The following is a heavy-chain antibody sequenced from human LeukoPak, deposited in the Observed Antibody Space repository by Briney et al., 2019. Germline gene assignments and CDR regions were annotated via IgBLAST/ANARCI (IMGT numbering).Heavy chain of an antibody. CDR2: ISSSSSTI. Sequence: PGGSLRLSCAASGFTFSSYSMNWVRQAPGKGLEWVSYISSSSSTIYYADSVKGRFTISRDNAKNSLYLQMNSLRAGDTAVYYCARRAKATYVWGSYRPFDYWGQGTLVTVSS. CDR1: GFTFSSYS. J-gene: IGHJ4*02. V-gene: IGHV3-48*01. CDR3: ARRAKATYVWGSYRPFDY. D-gene: IGHD3-16*02.